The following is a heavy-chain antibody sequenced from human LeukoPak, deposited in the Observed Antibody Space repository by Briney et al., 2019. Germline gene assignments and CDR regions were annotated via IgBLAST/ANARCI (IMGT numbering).Heavy chain of an antibody. Sequence: ASVKVSCKASGYTFTGYYMHWVRQAPGQGLEWMGRMNPNSGNTGYAQKFQGRVTMTRNTSISTAYMELSSLSSEDTAVYYCATRAYVDTAMVRQAFDIWGQGTMVTVSS. D-gene: IGHD5-18*01. J-gene: IGHJ3*02. V-gene: IGHV1-8*02. CDR1: GYTFTGYY. CDR2: MNPNSGNT. CDR3: ATRAYVDTAMVRQAFDI.